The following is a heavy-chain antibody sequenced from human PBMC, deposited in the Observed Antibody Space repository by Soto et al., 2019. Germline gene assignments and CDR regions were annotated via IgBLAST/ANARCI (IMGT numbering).Heavy chain of an antibody. Sequence: SETLSLTCAVSGGSISSTNWWSWVRQPPGKGLEWIGEIYHSGSTNYNPSLKSRVTISVDKSKNQFSLKLSSVTAADTAVYYCARVIATAVHWFDPWGQGTLVTVSS. CDR3: ARVIATAVHWFDP. CDR2: IYHSGST. D-gene: IGHD6-13*01. V-gene: IGHV4-4*02. CDR1: GGSISSTNW. J-gene: IGHJ5*02.